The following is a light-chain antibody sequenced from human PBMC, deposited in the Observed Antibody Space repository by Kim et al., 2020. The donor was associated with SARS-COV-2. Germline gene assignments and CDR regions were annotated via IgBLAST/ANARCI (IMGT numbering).Light chain of an antibody. Sequence: ALGQTVTITCQGYSLRTYYASWYQQKPGQAPVLVIYGKNNRPSGIPDRFSGSSSGNTASLTITGAQAEDEADYYCNSRDSSGNHWVFGGGTKLTVL. V-gene: IGLV3-19*01. J-gene: IGLJ3*02. CDR3: NSRDSSGNHWV. CDR2: GKN. CDR1: SLRTYY.